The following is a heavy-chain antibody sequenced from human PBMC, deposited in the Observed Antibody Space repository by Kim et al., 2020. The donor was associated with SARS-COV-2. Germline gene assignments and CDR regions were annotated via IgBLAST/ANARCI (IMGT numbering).Heavy chain of an antibody. D-gene: IGHD6-19*01. J-gene: IGHJ5*02. V-gene: IGHV3-23*01. CDR3: AKDSSGWYLFVWFDP. Sequence: ADSVKGRFTISRDNSKNTLYLKMNSLRAEDTAVYYCAKDSSGWYLFVWFDPWGQGTLVTVSS.